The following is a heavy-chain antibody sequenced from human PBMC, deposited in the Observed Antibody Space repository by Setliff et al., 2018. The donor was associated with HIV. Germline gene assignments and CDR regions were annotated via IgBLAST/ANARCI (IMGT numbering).Heavy chain of an antibody. D-gene: IGHD2-2*01. CDR1: GFTFSNYH. J-gene: IGHJ4*02. V-gene: IGHV3-30*04. CDR2: LSQDGSDE. Sequence: GGSLRLSCAVSGFTFSNYHMHWVRQAPGKGLEWVAALSQDGSDEYYADSVKGRFTISRDNSKNTLYLQMNSLRVEDTAVYYCARFPSSTSFYYFDYWGQGTLVTVSS. CDR3: ARFPSSTSFYYFDY.